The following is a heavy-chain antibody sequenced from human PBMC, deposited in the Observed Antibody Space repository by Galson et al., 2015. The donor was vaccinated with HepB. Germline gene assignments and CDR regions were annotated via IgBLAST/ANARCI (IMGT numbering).Heavy chain of an antibody. D-gene: IGHD6-6*01. CDR2: ISRSGKT. CDR1: GFSVSSNS. Sequence: SLRLSCAASGFSVSSNSMSWVRQAPGTGLDWVSIISRSGKTHYVEYVKGRVTISVDTSKNQFSLSLTSMTAADMAVYYCARRRAARLAPFDSWGQGTLGTVSS. V-gene: IGHV3-53*01. J-gene: IGHJ4*02. CDR3: ARRRAARLAPFDS.